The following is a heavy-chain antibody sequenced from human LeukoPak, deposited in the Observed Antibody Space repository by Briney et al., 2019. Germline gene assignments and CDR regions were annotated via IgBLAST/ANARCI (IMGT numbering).Heavy chain of an antibody. D-gene: IGHD4-23*01. J-gene: IGHJ5*02. Sequence: SETLSLTCAVYGGSFSGYYWSWIRQPPGKGLEWIGEINHSGSTNYNPSLKSRVTISVDTSKNQFSLKLSSVTAADTAVYYCVRLRWLPNWFDPWGQGTLVTVSS. CDR3: VRLRWLPNWFDP. CDR1: GGSFSGYY. V-gene: IGHV4-34*01. CDR2: INHSGST.